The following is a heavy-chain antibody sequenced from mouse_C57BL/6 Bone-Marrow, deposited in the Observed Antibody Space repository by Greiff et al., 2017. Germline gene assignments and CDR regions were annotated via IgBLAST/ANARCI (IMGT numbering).Heavy chain of an antibody. V-gene: IGHV5-6*01. Sequence: EVHLVESGGDLVKPGGSLKLSCAASGFTFSSYGMSWVRQTPDKRLEWVATISSGGSYTYYPDSVKGRFTISRDNAKNTLYLQMSSLKSEDTARYYCASPGFAGFAYWGQGTLVTVSA. CDR2: ISSGGSYT. CDR3: ASPGFAGFAY. CDR1: GFTFSSYG. J-gene: IGHJ3*01.